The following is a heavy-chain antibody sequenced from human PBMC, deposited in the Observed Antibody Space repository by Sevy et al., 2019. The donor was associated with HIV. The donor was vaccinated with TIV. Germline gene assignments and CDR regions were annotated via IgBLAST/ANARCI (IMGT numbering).Heavy chain of an antibody. J-gene: IGHJ2*01. CDR3: ARAVEDYSDSSAWDWYFDL. D-gene: IGHD3-22*01. CDR1: GFTVSGNY. V-gene: IGHV3-66*01. Sequence: GGSLRLSCAASGFTVSGNYMSWVRQAPGKGLEWVSGIFSGGNTYFADSVKGRFTISRDNSKNTLSLQMNSLSAEDTAVYYCARAVEDYSDSSAWDWYFDLWGRGTLVIVSS. CDR2: IFSGGNT.